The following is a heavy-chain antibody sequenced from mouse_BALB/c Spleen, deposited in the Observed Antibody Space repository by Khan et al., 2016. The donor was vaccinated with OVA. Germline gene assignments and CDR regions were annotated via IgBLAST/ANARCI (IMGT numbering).Heavy chain of an antibody. V-gene: IGHV2-2*01. Sequence: QVQLKQSGPGLVQPSQNLSITCTVTGFSLTTYGVHWVRQSPGKGLEWLGVIWSGGTTDYNAAFISRLSISKDNSKSQVFFKMNSLQGDDTGMYYCARNSYMYDFTYWGQGTLVTVSA. D-gene: IGHD2-14*01. J-gene: IGHJ3*01. CDR2: IWSGGTT. CDR1: GFSLTTYG. CDR3: ARNSYMYDFTY.